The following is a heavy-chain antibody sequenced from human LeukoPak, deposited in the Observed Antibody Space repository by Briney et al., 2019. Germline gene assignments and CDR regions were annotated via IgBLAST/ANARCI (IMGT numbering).Heavy chain of an antibody. V-gene: IGHV4-34*01. Sequence: SETLSLTCAVYGGSFSGYYWSWIRQPPGKGLEWIGEINHSGSTNYNPSLKSRVTISVDTSKNQFSLRLSSVTAADTAVYYCARGLGAYSSSWHYRYYYYSMDVCGQGKTVTASS. J-gene: IGHJ6*02. CDR2: INHSGST. CDR1: GGSFSGYY. CDR3: ARGLGAYSSSWHYRYYYYSMDV. D-gene: IGHD6-13*01.